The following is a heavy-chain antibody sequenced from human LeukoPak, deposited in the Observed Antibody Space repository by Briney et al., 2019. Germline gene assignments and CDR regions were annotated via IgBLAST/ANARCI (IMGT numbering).Heavy chain of an antibody. J-gene: IGHJ2*01. CDR2: INHSGST. V-gene: IGHV4-34*01. CDR1: GGAFSGYY. CDR3: ARGVCSGGSCLLSNWYFDL. D-gene: IGHD2-15*01. Sequence: PSGTPFLTCAVYGGAFSGYYWGWIRQPPGKGLEWVGGINHSGSTNYNPSLKSRVTISVDTSKNQFSLKLSSVTAADTAVYYCARGVCSGGSCLLSNWYFDLWGRGTLVTVSS.